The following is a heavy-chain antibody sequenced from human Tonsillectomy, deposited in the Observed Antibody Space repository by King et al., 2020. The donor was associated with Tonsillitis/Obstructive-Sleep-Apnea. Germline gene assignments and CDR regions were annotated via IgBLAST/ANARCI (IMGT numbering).Heavy chain of an antibody. CDR3: ARDYGYSGYDVGFDY. V-gene: IGHV3-30*04. Sequence: VQLVESGGGVVQPGRSLRLSCAASGFTFSNYPMHWVRQAPGKGLEWVAIISSDGNDKYYADSVKGRFTISRDNSKNTLFLQMDSLRADDTAVYYCARDYGYSGYDVGFDYWGQGTLVTVSS. D-gene: IGHD5-12*01. J-gene: IGHJ4*02. CDR2: ISSDGNDK. CDR1: GFTFSNYP.